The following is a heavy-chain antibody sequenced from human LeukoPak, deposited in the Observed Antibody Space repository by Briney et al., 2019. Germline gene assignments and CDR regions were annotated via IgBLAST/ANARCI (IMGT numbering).Heavy chain of an antibody. V-gene: IGHV3-23*01. D-gene: IGHD3-3*01. CDR2: IGGSGGST. J-gene: IGHJ4*02. CDR3: ARDPGVVAFHYFDY. CDR1: GFTFSSHA. Sequence: PGGSLRLSCAASGFTFSSHAMGWVRQAPGKWLEWVSAIGGSGGSTYYADSVKGRFPISRDNSKNTLYLQMNSLRAEDTALYYCARDPGVVAFHYFDYWGQGTLVTVSS.